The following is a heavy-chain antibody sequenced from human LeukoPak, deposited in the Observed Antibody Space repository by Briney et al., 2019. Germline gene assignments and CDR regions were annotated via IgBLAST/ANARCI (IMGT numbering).Heavy chain of an antibody. V-gene: IGHV3-21*01. CDR2: ITSSSSYI. CDR1: GFTFSSYT. D-gene: IGHD4-23*01. J-gene: IGHJ6*03. Sequence: PGESLRLSCAASGFTFSSYTMNWVRQAPGKGPEWVSSITSSSSYIYYADSVKGRFTISRDNARNSLYLQMNSLRAEDTALYYCARDGDTVLTRGYYYYMDVWGKGTTVTVSS. CDR3: ARDGDTVLTRGYYYYMDV.